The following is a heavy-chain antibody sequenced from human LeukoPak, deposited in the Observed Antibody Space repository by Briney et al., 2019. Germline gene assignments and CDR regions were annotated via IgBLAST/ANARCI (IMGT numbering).Heavy chain of an antibody. V-gene: IGHV4-34*01. J-gene: IGHJ4*02. CDR1: GESFSGYF. D-gene: IGHD3-16*02. CDR3: ARGSVDYVWGSYRRGYFDY. Sequence: PSETLSLTCAVNGESFSGYFWSWIRLPPGKGLEWIGEINHSGSTNYNPSLKSRVTISVDTSKNQFSLKLSSVTAADTAVYYCARGSVDYVWGSYRRGYFDYWGQGTLVTVSS. CDR2: INHSGST.